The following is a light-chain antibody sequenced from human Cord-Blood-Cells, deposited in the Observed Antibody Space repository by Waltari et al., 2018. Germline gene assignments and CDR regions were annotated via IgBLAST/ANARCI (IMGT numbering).Light chain of an antibody. V-gene: IGLV2-14*01. CDR3: SSYTSSSTRV. CDR1: SSDVGGYNF. CDR2: DVS. Sequence: QSALTQPASVSGSPGQSITIPCTGTSSDVGGYNFVPWYQQPPGKAPKPMIYDVSKRPSGVSNRFSGSKSGNTASLTISGLQAEDEADYYCSSYTSSSTRVFGGGTKLTVL. J-gene: IGLJ3*02.